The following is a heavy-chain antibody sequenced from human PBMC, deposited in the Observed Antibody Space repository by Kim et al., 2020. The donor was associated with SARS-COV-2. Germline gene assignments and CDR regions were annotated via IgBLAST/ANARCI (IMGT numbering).Heavy chain of an antibody. V-gene: IGHV4-39*01. CDR3: ARSGPPFYFDY. Sequence: THPNPTRKSRVPIPGDTSKHHFSMKLSSVTAADTAVYYCARSGPPFYFDYWGQGTLVTVSS. D-gene: IGHD3-10*01. J-gene: IGHJ4*02. CDR2: T.